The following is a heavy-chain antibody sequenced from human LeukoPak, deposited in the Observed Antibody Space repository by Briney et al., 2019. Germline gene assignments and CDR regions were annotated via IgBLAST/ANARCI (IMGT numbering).Heavy chain of an antibody. CDR3: ARGSTGSLAWWTSGPGSMDV. V-gene: IGHV1-2*02. J-gene: IGHJ6*02. Sequence: ASVKVSCKASGYTFTGYYMHWVRQAPGQGLEWMGWINPNSGGTNYAQKFQGRVTMTRDTSISTAYMELSRLRSDDTAVYYCARGSTGSLAWWTSGPGSMDVWGQGTTVTVSS. CDR2: INPNSGGT. D-gene: IGHD3-9*01. CDR1: GYTFTGYY.